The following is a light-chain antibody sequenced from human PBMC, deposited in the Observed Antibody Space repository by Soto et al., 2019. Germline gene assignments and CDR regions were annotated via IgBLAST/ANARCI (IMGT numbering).Light chain of an antibody. CDR1: QSVSSSY. Sequence: EIVLTQSPATLSLSPGERATLSCGASQSVSSSYIAWYQQKPGLAPRLLIYDAFSRATGIPDRFSGSGSGTDFTLTISRLEPEDFAVYYCQQYGSSPFTFGPGSKVDIK. CDR2: DAF. J-gene: IGKJ3*01. CDR3: QQYGSSPFT. V-gene: IGKV3D-20*01.